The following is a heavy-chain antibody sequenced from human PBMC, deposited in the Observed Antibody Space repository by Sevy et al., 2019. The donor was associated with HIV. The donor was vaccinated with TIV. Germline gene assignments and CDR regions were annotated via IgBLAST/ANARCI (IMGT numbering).Heavy chain of an antibody. D-gene: IGHD3-3*01. CDR1: GGSISRYY. V-gene: IGHV4-4*07. J-gene: IGHJ4*02. CDR3: AGGFYDFWSGYYGSDY. Sequence: SETLSLTCTVSGGSISRYYWSWIRQPAGKGLEWIGRIYTSGITNYNPSLKSRVTMSVDTSKNQFSLKLSSVTAADTAVYYCAGGFYDFWSGYYGSDYWGQGTLVTVS. CDR2: IYTSGIT.